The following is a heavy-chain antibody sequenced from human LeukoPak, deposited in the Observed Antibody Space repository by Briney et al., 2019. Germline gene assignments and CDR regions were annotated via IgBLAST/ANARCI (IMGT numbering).Heavy chain of an antibody. CDR2: IYYSGST. CDR1: GGSISSGDYY. J-gene: IGHJ6*02. V-gene: IGHV4-31*02. D-gene: IGHD2-15*01. CDR3: ARAHCSGGRCYSDYYYGMDV. Sequence: SQTLSLTCTVSGGSISSGDYYWSWIRQHPRKGLEWIGYIYYSGSTNYNPSLRSRVTISVDTSKNQISLKLSSVTAADTAVYYCARAHCSGGRCYSDYYYGMDVWGQGTTVTVSS.